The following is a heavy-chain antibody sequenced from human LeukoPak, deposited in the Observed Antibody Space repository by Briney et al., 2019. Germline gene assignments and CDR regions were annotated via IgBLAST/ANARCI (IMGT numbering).Heavy chain of an antibody. V-gene: IGHV3-74*01. D-gene: IGHD3-22*01. J-gene: IGHJ5*02. Sequence: GGSLRLSCVASGFTFSRNWMSWVRQAPGKGLVWVSRINSDGINTSYADSVKGRFTISRDNAKNTLNLQMNSLRAEDTAVYYCARDLGQYYDTSDNWFDPWGQGTLVTVSS. CDR3: ARDLGQYYDTSDNWFDP. CDR2: INSDGINT. CDR1: GFTFSRNW.